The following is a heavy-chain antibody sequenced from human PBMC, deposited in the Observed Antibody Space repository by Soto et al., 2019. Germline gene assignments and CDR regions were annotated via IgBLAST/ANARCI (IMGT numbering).Heavy chain of an antibody. V-gene: IGHV4-31*03. CDR2: IYYSGST. CDR1: GGSISSGGYY. Sequence: SETLSLTCTVSGGSISSGGYYWSWIRQHPGKGLEWIGYIYYSGSTYYNPSLKSRVTISVDTSKNQFSLKLSSVTAADTAVYYCASWRTVTTPTEYYGMDVWGQGTTVTVYS. D-gene: IGHD4-17*01. J-gene: IGHJ6*02. CDR3: ASWRTVTTPTEYYGMDV.